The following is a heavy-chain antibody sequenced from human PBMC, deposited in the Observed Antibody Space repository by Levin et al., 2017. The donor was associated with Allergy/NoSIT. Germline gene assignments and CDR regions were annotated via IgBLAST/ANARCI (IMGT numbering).Heavy chain of an antibody. Sequence: PGGSLRLSCAASGFNFNSFWMTWVRQAPGKGLEWVANIERDGSQTYYVDSVKGRFTISRDNAKNSVYLQMNSLRVDDTAVYYCAREEGWGYHYGMDVWDQGTTVTVSS. V-gene: IGHV3-7*01. J-gene: IGHJ6*02. CDR1: GFNFNSFW. D-gene: IGHD3-16*02. CDR3: AREEGWGYHYGMDV. CDR2: IERDGSQT.